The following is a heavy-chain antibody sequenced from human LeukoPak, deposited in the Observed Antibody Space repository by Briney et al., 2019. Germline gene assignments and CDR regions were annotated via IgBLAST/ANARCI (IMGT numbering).Heavy chain of an antibody. CDR2: NSMSRDYI. V-gene: IGHV3-21*04. J-gene: IGHJ6*03. CDR3: AKDPIAGGNYMDV. Sequence: GGSPRLSCAAAGFIFIIDSMNSVRQAPGKVREWVTSNSMSRDYIYHAESRKGRFTISRDNPNNSMYQQMNRLRTEDTAVYYCAKDPIAGGNYMDVWGRGTPVTVSS. D-gene: IGHD4-23*01. CDR1: GFIFIIDS.